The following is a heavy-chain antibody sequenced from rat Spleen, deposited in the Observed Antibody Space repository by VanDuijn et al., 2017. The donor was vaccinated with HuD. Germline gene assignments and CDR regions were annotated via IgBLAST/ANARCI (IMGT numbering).Heavy chain of an antibody. CDR1: GFTFNHYW. CDR2: ITNTGGAT. J-gene: IGHJ2*01. Sequence: EVQLVESGGGLVQPGRSLRLSCVASGFTFNHYWMTWIRQAPGKGLAWIASITNTGGATYYPDSVKGRFTISRDDAKSTVYLQMNSLRSEDTATYYCTTQWELYHWGQGVMVTVSS. D-gene: IGHD5-1*01. CDR3: TTQWELYH. V-gene: IGHV5-31*01.